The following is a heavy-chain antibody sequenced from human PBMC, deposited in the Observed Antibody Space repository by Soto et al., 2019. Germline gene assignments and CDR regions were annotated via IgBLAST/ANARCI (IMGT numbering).Heavy chain of an antibody. V-gene: IGHV5-51*01. CDR1: GYSFTSYW. Sequence: PGDSLKISCKCSGYSFTSYWIAWVRQMPGKGLECMGIIYPGDSDTRYSPSFEGQVTISADKSINTAYLQWSSLKASDSAMYYCARPFDTSGWYDHWGQGTLVTVSS. D-gene: IGHD6-19*01. J-gene: IGHJ5*02. CDR3: ARPFDTSGWYDH. CDR2: IYPGDSDT.